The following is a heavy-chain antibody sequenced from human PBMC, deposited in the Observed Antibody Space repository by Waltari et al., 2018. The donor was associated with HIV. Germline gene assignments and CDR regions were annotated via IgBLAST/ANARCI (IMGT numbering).Heavy chain of an antibody. CDR2: IKQDGSEK. V-gene: IGHV3-7*01. CDR3: ARDMAGTLSNWFDP. CDR1: GFTFTNYW. D-gene: IGHD1-7*01. J-gene: IGHJ5*02. Sequence: EVQLVESGGGLVQPGGFLRLSCAASGFTFTNYWMSWVRQAPGKGLEWVANIKQDGSEKFYVDSVKGRFTISRDNAKKSLYLQMTSLRAEDTAVYYCARDMAGTLSNWFDPWGQGTLVTVSS.